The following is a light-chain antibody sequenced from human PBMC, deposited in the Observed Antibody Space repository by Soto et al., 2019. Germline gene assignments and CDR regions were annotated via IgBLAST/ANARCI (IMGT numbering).Light chain of an antibody. CDR2: GAS. CDR1: QRINSTS. Sequence: LSPRASQRINSTSLIWFHLKRGLAPRLLICGASSRATSIPARFSGSGSGTDFTLTISRLEPEDFAVYYCQQYGSSGTFGQGTKVDI. J-gene: IGKJ1*01. CDR3: QQYGSSGT. V-gene: IGKV3-20*01.